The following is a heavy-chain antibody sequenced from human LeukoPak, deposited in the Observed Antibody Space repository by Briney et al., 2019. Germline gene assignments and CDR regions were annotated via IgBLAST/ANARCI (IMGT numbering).Heavy chain of an antibody. CDR3: ARDPGYCSSTSCYKDAFDI. J-gene: IGHJ3*02. D-gene: IGHD2-2*02. Sequence: PGGSLRLSCAASGFTFCRYSMNWVRPAPGKGLEWVSSISSSSSYIYYADSVKGRFTISRDNAKNSLYLQMNSLRAEDTAVYYCARDPGYCSSTSCYKDAFDIWGQGTMVTVSS. CDR2: ISSSSSYI. V-gene: IGHV3-21*01. CDR1: GFTFCRYS.